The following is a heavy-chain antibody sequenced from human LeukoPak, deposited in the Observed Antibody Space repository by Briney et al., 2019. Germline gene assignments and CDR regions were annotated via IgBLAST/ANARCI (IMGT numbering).Heavy chain of an antibody. V-gene: IGHV4-31*03. CDR3: ARQMAWPYYFDY. J-gene: IGHJ4*02. Sequence: PSETLSLTCTVSGGSISSGGYYWSWIRQHPGKGLEWIGYIYYSGSTYYNPSLKSRVTISVDTSKNQFSLKLSSVTAADTAVYYCARQMAWPYYFDYWGQGTLVTVSS. CDR1: GGSISSGGYY. D-gene: IGHD5-24*01. CDR2: IYYSGST.